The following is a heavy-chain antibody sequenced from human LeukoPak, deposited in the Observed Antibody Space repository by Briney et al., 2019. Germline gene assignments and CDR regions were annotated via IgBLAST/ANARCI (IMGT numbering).Heavy chain of an antibody. CDR2: ISAYNGNT. D-gene: IGHD3-10*01. J-gene: IGHJ5*02. V-gene: IGHV1-18*01. Sequence: ASVKVSCKASGYTFTSYGISWVRQAPGQGLEWMGWISAYNGNTNYAQKLQGRVTMTTDTSTSTAYMELRSLRSDDTAVYYCATITMVRGVMSNWFNPWGQGTLVTVSS. CDR1: GYTFTSYG. CDR3: ATITMVRGVMSNWFNP.